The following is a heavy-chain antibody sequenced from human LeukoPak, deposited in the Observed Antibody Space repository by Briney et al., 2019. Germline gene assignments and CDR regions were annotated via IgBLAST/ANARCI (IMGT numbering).Heavy chain of an antibody. J-gene: IGHJ4*02. CDR3: AMRDFDRGDY. D-gene: IGHD2/OR15-2a*01. Sequence: GGSLRLSCAASGFTVSSNYMSWVRQAAGKGLEWVSLIYSGGSTYYADSVKGRFTISRDNSKNTLYLQMNSLRVEDTAVYYCAMRDFDRGDYWGQGTLVSVSS. CDR1: GFTVSSNY. CDR2: IYSGGST. V-gene: IGHV3-53*01.